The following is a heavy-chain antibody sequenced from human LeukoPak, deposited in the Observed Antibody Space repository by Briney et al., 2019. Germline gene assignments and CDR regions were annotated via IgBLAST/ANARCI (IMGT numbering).Heavy chain of an antibody. J-gene: IGHJ4*02. CDR1: GLSFTRHW. V-gene: IGHV3-74*01. Sequence: GGSLRLSCAVSGLSFTRHWFHWVRQAPGKGLVWISRINSDGSGTVYADFVKGRFTISRDNAKNTVALHMNSLSAEDTAVYYCATGEAQQLDYWGQGTEVIVSS. D-gene: IGHD6-13*01. CDR3: ATGEAQQLDY. CDR2: INSDGSGT.